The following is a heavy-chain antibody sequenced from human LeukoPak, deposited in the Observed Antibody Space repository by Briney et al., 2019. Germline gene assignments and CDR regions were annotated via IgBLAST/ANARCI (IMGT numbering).Heavy chain of an antibody. CDR3: TLPLLITMIVVGDY. Sequence: SCKASGGTFSSYAMSWVRQAPGKGLEWVSAISGSGGSTYYADSVKGRFIISRDNSKNTLYLQMNSLRAEDTAVYYCTLPLLITMIVVGDYWGQGTLVTVSS. D-gene: IGHD3-22*01. CDR1: GGTFSSYA. V-gene: IGHV3-23*01. CDR2: ISGSGGST. J-gene: IGHJ4*02.